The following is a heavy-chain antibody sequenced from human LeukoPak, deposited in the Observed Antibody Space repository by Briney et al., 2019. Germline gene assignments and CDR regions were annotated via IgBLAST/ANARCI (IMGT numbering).Heavy chain of an antibody. D-gene: IGHD3-3*01. CDR3: AKDNFGNDFWSGYYLNYGMDV. J-gene: IGHJ6*02. V-gene: IGHV3-23*01. CDR1: GFTFSSYA. CDR2: ISGSGGST. Sequence: GGSLRLSCAASGFTFSSYAMSWVRQAPGKGLEWVSAISGSGGSTYYADSVKGRFTISRDNSKTTLYLQMNSLRAEDTAVYYCAKDNFGNDFWSGYYLNYGMDVWGQGTTVTVSS.